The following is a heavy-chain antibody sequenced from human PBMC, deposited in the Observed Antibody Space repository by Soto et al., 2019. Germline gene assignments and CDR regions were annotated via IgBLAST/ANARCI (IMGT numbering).Heavy chain of an antibody. D-gene: IGHD3-10*01. CDR2: ISSSSSYI. CDR1: GFTFSRYS. J-gene: IGHJ6*02. CDR3: ARGKGVPMGDYYYYGRDV. V-gene: IGHV3-21*01. Sequence: EVQLVESGGGLVKPGESLRLSCAASGFTFSRYSMNWVRQAPGKGLEWVSSISSSSSYIYYADSVKGRFTISRDNAKNSLYLQMNSLRAEDTAVYYCARGKGVPMGDYYYYGRDVWRQGTTVTVSS.